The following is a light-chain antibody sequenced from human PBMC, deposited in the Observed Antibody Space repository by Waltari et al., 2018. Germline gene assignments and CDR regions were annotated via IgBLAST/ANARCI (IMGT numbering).Light chain of an antibody. V-gene: IGLV2-11*01. J-gene: IGLJ2*01. Sequence: QSVLTQPRSVSGSPGQSVTISCTGTNRDVGSDDSVSWYQQNAGKAPNLVMYDDVRRPSGVPYRFSGSKYGATASLTISGLQAEDEADYYCCSYAGNYKFVFGGGTKVTVL. CDR2: DDV. CDR3: CSYAGNYKFV. CDR1: NRDVGSDDS.